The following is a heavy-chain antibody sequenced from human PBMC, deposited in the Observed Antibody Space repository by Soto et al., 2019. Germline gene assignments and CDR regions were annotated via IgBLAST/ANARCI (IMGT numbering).Heavy chain of an antibody. CDR2: IYYSGST. D-gene: IGHD6-13*01. CDR1: GGSISSYY. J-gene: IGHJ4*02. CDR3: ARLYSSSWYGGGYFDY. Sequence: ETLSLTCTVSGGSISSYYWSWIRQPPGKGLEWIGYIYYSGSTYYNPSLKSRVTISVDTSKNQFSLKLSSVTAADTAVYYCARLYSSSWYGGGYFDYWGQGTLVTVSS. V-gene: IGHV4-59*08.